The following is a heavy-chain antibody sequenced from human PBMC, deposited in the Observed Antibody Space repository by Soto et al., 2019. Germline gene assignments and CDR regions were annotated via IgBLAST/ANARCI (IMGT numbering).Heavy chain of an antibody. CDR2: IYYSGST. Sequence: SETLSLTCTVSGGSISSYYWSWIRQPPGKGLEWIGYIYYSGSTNYNPSLKSRVTISVDTSKNQFSLKLSSVTAADTAVYYCARGMYYYDSSGYYVDYWGQGTLVTVSS. CDR1: GGSISSYY. J-gene: IGHJ4*02. CDR3: ARGMYYYDSSGYYVDY. V-gene: IGHV4-59*01. D-gene: IGHD3-22*01.